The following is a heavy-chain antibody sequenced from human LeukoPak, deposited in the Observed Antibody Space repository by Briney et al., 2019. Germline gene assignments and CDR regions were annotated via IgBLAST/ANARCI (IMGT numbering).Heavy chain of an antibody. D-gene: IGHD6-13*01. CDR2: INQAGSEK. J-gene: IGHJ4*02. V-gene: IGHV3-7*01. CDR1: GFTFSSHW. CDR3: ARDGTAAGLYFDY. Sequence: PGGSLRLSCAASGFTFSSHWMSWVRQAPGKGLEWVANINQAGSEKHYVDSVKGRFTISRDTAKSSLYLQMNSLRAEDTEVYYCARDGTAAGLYFDYWGQGTLVTVSS.